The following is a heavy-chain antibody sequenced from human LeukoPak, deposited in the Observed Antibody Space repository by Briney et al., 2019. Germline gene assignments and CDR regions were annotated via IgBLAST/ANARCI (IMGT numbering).Heavy chain of an antibody. Sequence: SETLSLTCAVYGGSFSGYYWSWIRQPPGKGLEWIGEINHSGSTNYNPSLKSQVTISVDTSKNQFSLKLSSVTAADTAVYYCARVGYSSSWYPFDYWGQGTLVTVSS. CDR1: GGSFSGYY. CDR3: ARVGYSSSWYPFDY. CDR2: INHSGST. D-gene: IGHD6-13*01. V-gene: IGHV4-34*01. J-gene: IGHJ4*02.